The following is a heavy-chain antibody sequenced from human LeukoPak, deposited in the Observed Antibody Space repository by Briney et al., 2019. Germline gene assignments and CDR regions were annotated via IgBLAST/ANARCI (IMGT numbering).Heavy chain of an antibody. Sequence: GGSLRLSCAASGFTFSSYALHWVRQAPGKGLEWVAVISYDGSNKYYADSVKGRFTISRDNSKNTLYLQMNSLRAEDTALYYCAKDQRWTFDYWGQGTLVTVSS. CDR2: ISYDGSNK. D-gene: IGHD2-15*01. V-gene: IGHV3-30-3*01. CDR1: GFTFSSYA. CDR3: AKDQRWTFDY. J-gene: IGHJ4*02.